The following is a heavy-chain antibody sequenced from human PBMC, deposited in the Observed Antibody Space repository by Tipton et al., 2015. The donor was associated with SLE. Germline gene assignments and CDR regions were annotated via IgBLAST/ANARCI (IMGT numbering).Heavy chain of an antibody. CDR3: VRHRGVHNDFSNPSDA. J-gene: IGHJ4*02. Sequence: GSLRLSCSVSVGSINNIDYFWGWIRQPPGEALEWIGSVHYNGTAFQNPSLRSRVTISVDSPKNQISLRLTSATAADTAVYYCVRHRGVHNDFSNPSDAWGRGILFRVSA. D-gene: IGHD4-11*01. V-gene: IGHV4-39*01. CDR1: VGSINNIDYF. CDR2: VHYNGTA.